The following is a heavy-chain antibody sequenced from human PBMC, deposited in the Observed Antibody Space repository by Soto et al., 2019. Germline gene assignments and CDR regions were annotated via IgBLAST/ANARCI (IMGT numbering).Heavy chain of an antibody. V-gene: IGHV1-18*01. Sequence: QVQLVQSGAEVKKPGASVKVSCKASGYTFTSYGISWVRQAPGQGLEWMGWISAYNGNTNYAQKLQGRVTMTTDTSPSTAYMGLGSLRSDDTAVYYCARVSGYRYYYGSGTTRHYDYWGQGTLVTVSS. D-gene: IGHD3-10*01. CDR2: ISAYNGNT. CDR1: GYTFTSYG. J-gene: IGHJ4*02. CDR3: ARVSGYRYYYGSGTTRHYDY.